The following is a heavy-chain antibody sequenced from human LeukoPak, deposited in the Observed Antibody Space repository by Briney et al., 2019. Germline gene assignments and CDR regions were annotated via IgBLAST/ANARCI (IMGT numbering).Heavy chain of an antibody. CDR2: INPSGGST. Sequence: ASVKVSCKASGYTFTGYYMHWVRQAPGQGLEWMGIINPSGGSTSYAQNFQGRLTLTRDTSASTVSMELSSLRSEDTAAYYCARSGHIRLWDLPTPFDFWGQGTLVTVSS. J-gene: IGHJ4*02. D-gene: IGHD1-26*01. CDR3: ARSGHIRLWDLPTPFDF. V-gene: IGHV1-46*01. CDR1: GYTFTGYY.